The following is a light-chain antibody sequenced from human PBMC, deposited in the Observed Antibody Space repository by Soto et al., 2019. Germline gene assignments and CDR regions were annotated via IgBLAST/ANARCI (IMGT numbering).Light chain of an antibody. J-gene: IGKJ1*01. Sequence: DIQMTQSPSSLSASVGDTVTITCRASQGIIDYLAWYQQRPGKVPKLLIYAASTLQTGVPSRFSGSGARTDFTLTNSSLRPEDVGSDYCQKYDTDPQTFVQGTSVEIK. V-gene: IGKV1-27*01. CDR2: AAS. CDR1: QGIIDY. CDR3: QKYDTDPQT.